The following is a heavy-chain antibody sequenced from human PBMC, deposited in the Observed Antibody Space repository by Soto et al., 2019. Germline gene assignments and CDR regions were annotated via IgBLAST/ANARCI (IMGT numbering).Heavy chain of an antibody. V-gene: IGHV6-1*01. D-gene: IGHD6-19*01. Sequence: PSQTLSLTCAISGFSISTDSAAWNWIRQSPSRGLEWLGRTYYRSGWSREYAVSVRGRITINPDTSKNQFSLQLNSVTPEDTAVYLCARAYSSGWFSYFDFWGQGTLVTVSS. CDR3: ARAYSSGWFSYFDF. J-gene: IGHJ4*02. CDR1: GFSISTDSAA. CDR2: TYYRSGWSR.